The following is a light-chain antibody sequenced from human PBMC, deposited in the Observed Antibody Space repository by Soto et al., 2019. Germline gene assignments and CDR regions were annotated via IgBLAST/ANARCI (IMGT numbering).Light chain of an antibody. CDR2: KAS. Sequence: DIQMTQSPSTLSGSVGDRVTITCRASQTISSWLAWYQQKPGKAPKLLIYKASTLKSGVPSRFSGSGSGTEFTLTISSLQSEDSAVYFCQQYNDWPPITFGGGTKVDIK. CDR1: QTISSW. J-gene: IGKJ4*01. CDR3: QQYNDWPPIT. V-gene: IGKV1-5*03.